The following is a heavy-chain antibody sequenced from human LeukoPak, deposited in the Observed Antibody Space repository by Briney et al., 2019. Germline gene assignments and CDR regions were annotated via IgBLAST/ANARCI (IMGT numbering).Heavy chain of an antibody. V-gene: IGHV3-48*01. J-gene: IGHJ3*02. Sequence: PGGSLRLSCAASGSTFSNAWMSWVRQAPGKGLEWVSYISSSSSTIYYADSVKGRFTIPRDNAKNSLYLQMNSLRAEDTAVYYCARCYDFWSGYFLPTDAFDIWGQGTMVTVSS. CDR3: ARCYDFWSGYFLPTDAFDI. D-gene: IGHD3-3*01. CDR2: ISSSSSTI. CDR1: GSTFSNAW.